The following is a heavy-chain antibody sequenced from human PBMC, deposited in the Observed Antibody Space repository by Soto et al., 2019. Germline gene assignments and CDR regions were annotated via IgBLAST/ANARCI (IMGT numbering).Heavy chain of an antibody. CDR2: IYYTGNT. D-gene: IGHD1-1*01. CDR3: ASGHDAYKVRY. J-gene: IGHJ4*02. CDR1: GGSISSGGTGSY. V-gene: IGHV4-31*03. Sequence: QVQLQESGPGLVKPSQTLSLTCTVSGGSISSGGTGSYWTWIRQLPGKGLEWIGYIYYTGNTYYNPSLKSRPTISIDTSENQFSLELTSVTAADTAVYFCASGHDAYKVRYWGQGTLVIVSS.